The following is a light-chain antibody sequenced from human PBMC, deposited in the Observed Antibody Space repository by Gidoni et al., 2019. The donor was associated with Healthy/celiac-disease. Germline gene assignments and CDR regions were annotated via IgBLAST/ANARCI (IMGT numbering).Light chain of an antibody. CDR2: GAS. J-gene: IGKJ1*01. Sequence: ELVLTQSPGTLSLSPGERATLSCRASQSVSSSYLAWYQQNPGQAPRLLIYGASSRATGIPDRFSGSGSGTDFTLTISRLEPEDFAVYYCQQYGSSGTFGQGTKVEIK. V-gene: IGKV3-20*01. CDR3: QQYGSSGT. CDR1: QSVSSSY.